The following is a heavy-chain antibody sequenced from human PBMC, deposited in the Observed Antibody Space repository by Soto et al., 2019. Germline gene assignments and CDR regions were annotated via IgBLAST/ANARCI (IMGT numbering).Heavy chain of an antibody. J-gene: IGHJ6*02. CDR3: AKDSYGSGTDYFYGMDV. Sequence: PGGSLRLSCAASGFSFSSYAMSWVRQAPGKGLEWVSSISAGGGRTHYADSVKGRFTISRVNSENTLFVQMNSLRPEDTAVYYCAKDSYGSGTDYFYGMDVRGQGTTVTVSS. CDR2: ISAGGGRT. V-gene: IGHV3-23*01. CDR1: GFSFSSYA. D-gene: IGHD3-10*01.